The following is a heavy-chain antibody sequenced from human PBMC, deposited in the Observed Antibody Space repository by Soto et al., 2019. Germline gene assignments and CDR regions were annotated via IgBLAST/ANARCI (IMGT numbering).Heavy chain of an antibody. CDR1: GGSISGHS. J-gene: IGHJ4*02. D-gene: IGHD5-12*01. Sequence: SETLSLTCTVSGGSISGHSWIWIRQPAGKGLEWIGHIYPSGSTSYNPSLRSRVTMSLDTSSNQIFLNLTSVTAADTAVFYCERGRSYSVYDFWGPGTLVTVSS. CDR3: ERGRSYSVYDF. CDR2: IYPSGST. V-gene: IGHV4-4*07.